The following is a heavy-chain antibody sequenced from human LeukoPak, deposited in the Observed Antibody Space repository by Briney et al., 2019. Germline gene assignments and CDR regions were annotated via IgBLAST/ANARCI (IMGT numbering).Heavy chain of an antibody. Sequence: GSLRLSCAASGFTVSSNYMSWVRQAPGKGLEWVSVIYSGGSTYYADSVKGRFTISRDNSKNTLYLQMNSLRAEDTAVYYCARDGSYYDSSPDYWGQGTLVTVSS. CDR1: GFTVSSNY. CDR2: IYSGGST. V-gene: IGHV3-53*01. CDR3: ARDGSYYDSSPDY. D-gene: IGHD3-22*01. J-gene: IGHJ4*02.